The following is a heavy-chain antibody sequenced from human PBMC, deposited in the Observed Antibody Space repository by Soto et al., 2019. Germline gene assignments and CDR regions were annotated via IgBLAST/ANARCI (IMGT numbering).Heavy chain of an antibody. J-gene: IGHJ4*01. D-gene: IGHD3-10*01. Sequence: GGYLKLGCGGSGLSCGSNAMSWVRQGPGKGLEWVSSISGDVYSADYADSVKGRFTVSRHNSKSTLYLQMNSLRAEDTAVYYFAILHYYGSGNFDFANWGQ. V-gene: IGHV3-23*01. CDR2: ISGDVYSA. CDR3: AILHYYGSGNFDFAN. CDR1: GLSCGSNA.